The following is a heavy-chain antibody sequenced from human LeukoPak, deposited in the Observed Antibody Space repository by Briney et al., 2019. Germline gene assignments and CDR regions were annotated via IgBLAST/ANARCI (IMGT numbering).Heavy chain of an antibody. D-gene: IGHD1-1*01. V-gene: IGHV3-74*01. CDR2: INRDGSTT. CDR3: ARGGGSRYNWNDGGTNDAFDI. J-gene: IGHJ3*02. Sequence: GGSLRLSCAASGFTFSNYWVHWVRQAPGKGLVWFSRINRDGSTTNYADSVKGRFTVSRDNAKNTLNLQMNSLRAEDTAVYYCARGGGSRYNWNDGGTNDAFDIWGQGTMVTVSS. CDR1: GFTFSNYW.